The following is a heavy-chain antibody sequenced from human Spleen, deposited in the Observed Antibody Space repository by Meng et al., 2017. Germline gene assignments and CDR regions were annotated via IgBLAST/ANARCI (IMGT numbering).Heavy chain of an antibody. D-gene: IGHD3-22*01. CDR2: INPNSGGT. Sequence: ASVKVSCKASGYTFTGYYMHWVRQAPGQGLEWMGRINPNSGGTKYAQEFQGRVTMTRDTTTAYMELSRLGSDDTAVYYCARGYESSANWFDPWGQGTLVTVSS. V-gene: IGHV1-2*06. CDR3: ARGYESSANWFDP. CDR1: GYTFTGYY. J-gene: IGHJ5*02.